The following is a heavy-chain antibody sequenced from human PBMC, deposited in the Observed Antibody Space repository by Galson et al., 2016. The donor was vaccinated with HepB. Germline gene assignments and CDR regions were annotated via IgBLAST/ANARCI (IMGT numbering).Heavy chain of an antibody. Sequence: LRLSCAASGFTIGDYAMSWFRQAPGKGPEWVGFVRSKAFGGTTEYAASVKGRFTISRDDSRSIAYLQMNSLKTEDTGVYYCSSPLYATSPRTMDVWGQGTTVTVSS. V-gene: IGHV3-49*03. D-gene: IGHD2-2*01. CDR3: SSPLYATSPRTMDV. CDR2: VRSKAFGGTT. J-gene: IGHJ6*02. CDR1: GFTIGDYA.